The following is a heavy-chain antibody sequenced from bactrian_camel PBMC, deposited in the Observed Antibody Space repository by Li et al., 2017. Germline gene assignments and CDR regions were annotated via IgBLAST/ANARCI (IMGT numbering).Heavy chain of an antibody. CDR1: GFTFSAYV. Sequence: VQLVESGGGLVQPGGSLRLSCARSGFTFSAYVMSWVRQAPGKEYEGVAGICKSGYTDYAGSVAGRFTISRDNAKNTIYLQMDSLKSEDSALYYCVRSRVLSESNCHGDYWGQGTQVTVS. V-gene: IGHV3S67*01. CDR2: ICKSGYT. CDR3: VRSRVLSESNCHGDY. J-gene: IGHJ4*01. D-gene: IGHD8*01.